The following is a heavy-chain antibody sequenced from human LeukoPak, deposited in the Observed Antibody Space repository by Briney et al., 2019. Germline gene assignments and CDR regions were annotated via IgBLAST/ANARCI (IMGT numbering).Heavy chain of an antibody. CDR1: GFTFSSYW. D-gene: IGHD5-18*01. CDR2: IKQDGSEK. J-gene: IGHJ6*03. Sequence: GGSLRLSCAASGFTFSSYWMSWVRQASGKGLEWVANIKQDGSEKYYVDSVEGRFTISRDNAKNSLYLQMNSLRAEDTAVYYCARVKDTAMVRDYYYYMDVWGKGTTVTVSS. CDR3: ARVKDTAMVRDYYYYMDV. V-gene: IGHV3-7*01.